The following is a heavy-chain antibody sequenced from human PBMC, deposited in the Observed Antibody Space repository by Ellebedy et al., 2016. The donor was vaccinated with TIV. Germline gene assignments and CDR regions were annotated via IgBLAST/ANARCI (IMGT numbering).Heavy chain of an antibody. CDR3: ATDEGIY. J-gene: IGHJ4*02. CDR1: GFTFSDYW. Sequence: GESLKISCAASGFTFSDYWMNWVRPAPGKGLEWVANIKPGGNEKFYVGSVVGRFTISIDDANNSLYLQMDSLRAEDTAVYDCATDEGIYWGQGTLVTVSS. CDR2: IKPGGNEK. V-gene: IGHV3-7*03. D-gene: IGHD3-10*01.